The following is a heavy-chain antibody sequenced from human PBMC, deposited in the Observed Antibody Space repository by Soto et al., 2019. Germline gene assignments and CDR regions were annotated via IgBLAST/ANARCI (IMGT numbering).Heavy chain of an antibody. CDR3: AREGYTFGPGAVRGAFDI. V-gene: IGHV5-10-1*01. J-gene: IGHJ3*02. CDR2: IDPSDSYT. CDR1: GYSFTSYW. Sequence: PGESLKISCKGSGYSFTSYWISWVRQMPGKGLEWMGRIDPSDSYTNYSPSFQGHVTISADKSISTAYLQWSSLKASDTAIYYCAREGYTFGPGAVRGAFDIWGQGTMVTVSS. D-gene: IGHD1-1*01.